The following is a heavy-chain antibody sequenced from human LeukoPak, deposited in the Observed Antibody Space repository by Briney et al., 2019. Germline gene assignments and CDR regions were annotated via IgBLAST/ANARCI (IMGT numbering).Heavy chain of an antibody. CDR2: ISGSGGST. D-gene: IGHD5-18*01. V-gene: IGHV3-23*01. J-gene: IGHJ4*02. Sequence: GGCLRLSCAASGFTSSSYAMSWVRQAPGKGLEWVSAISGSGGSTYYADSVKGRFTISRDNSKNTLYLQMNSLRAEDTAVYYCAKARGYSYGPFDYYFDYWGQGTLVTVSS. CDR1: GFTSSSYA. CDR3: AKARGYSYGPFDYYFDY.